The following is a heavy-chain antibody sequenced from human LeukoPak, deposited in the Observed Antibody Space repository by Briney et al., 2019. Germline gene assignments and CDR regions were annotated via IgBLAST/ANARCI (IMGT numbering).Heavy chain of an antibody. Sequence: PGGSLRLSCVASGFAFRNNAMSWVRQAPGKGLEWVSLISDSGGSTNYADSVKGRFTISRDNSKNTLYLQMNSLRAEDTATYYCAKYLGSGSYYVSDYWGQGTLVTVSS. CDR1: GFAFRNNA. V-gene: IGHV3-23*01. J-gene: IGHJ4*02. CDR3: AKYLGSGSYYVSDY. CDR2: ISDSGGST. D-gene: IGHD1-26*01.